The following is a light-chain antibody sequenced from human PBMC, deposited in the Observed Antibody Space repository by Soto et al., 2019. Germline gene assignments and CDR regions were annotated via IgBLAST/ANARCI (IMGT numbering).Light chain of an antibody. CDR3: AAWDDSLNGWV. CDR2: SNT. V-gene: IGLV1-44*01. CDR1: TSNIGSKS. J-gene: IGLJ3*02. Sequence: QSVLTQPPSASGTPGQRVTISCSGGTSNIGSKSVNWYQQVPGTAPKLLIFSNTQRPSGVPDRFSGSKSSTSASLAISGLQSEDEGDYYCAAWDDSLNGWVFGGGTKLTVL.